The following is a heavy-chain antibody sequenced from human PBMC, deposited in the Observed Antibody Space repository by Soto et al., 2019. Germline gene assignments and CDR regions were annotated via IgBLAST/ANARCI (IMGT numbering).Heavy chain of an antibody. J-gene: IGHJ4*02. Sequence: QVQLVESGGGVVQPGRSLRLSCAASGFTFSSYGMHWVRQAPGKGLEWVAVIWYDGSNKYYADSVKGRFTISRDNSKNTLYLQMNSLRAEDTAVYYCARAEYIYYGSEDFDYWGQGTLVTVSS. V-gene: IGHV3-33*01. CDR2: IWYDGSNK. CDR1: GFTFSSYG. D-gene: IGHD3-10*01. CDR3: ARAEYIYYGSEDFDY.